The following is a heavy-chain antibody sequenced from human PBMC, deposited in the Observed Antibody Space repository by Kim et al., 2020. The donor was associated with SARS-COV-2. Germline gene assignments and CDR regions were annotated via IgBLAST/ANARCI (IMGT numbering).Heavy chain of an antibody. V-gene: IGHV3-23*01. Sequence: YADSVKGRFTISADDSKNTLYLQLNSLGVDDTAVYYCAKEVGADGESAFDRWGQGIMVTVSS. D-gene: IGHD3-10*01. CDR3: AKEVGADGESAFDR. J-gene: IGHJ3*01.